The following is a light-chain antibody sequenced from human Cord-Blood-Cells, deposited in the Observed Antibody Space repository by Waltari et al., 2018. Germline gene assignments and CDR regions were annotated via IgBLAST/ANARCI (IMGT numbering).Light chain of an antibody. J-gene: IGKJ2*01. CDR1: QSISSY. Sequence: DIQITHSPSSLSASVGDRVTITCRASQSISSYLNWYQQKPGKAPKLLIYAASSLQSGVPSRFSGSGSGTDFTLTISSLQTEDFATYYCQQSYSTPYTFGQGTKLEIK. V-gene: IGKV1-39*01. CDR2: AAS. CDR3: QQSYSTPYT.